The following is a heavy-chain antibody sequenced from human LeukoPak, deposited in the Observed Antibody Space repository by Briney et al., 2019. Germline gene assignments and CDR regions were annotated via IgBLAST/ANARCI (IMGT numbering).Heavy chain of an antibody. CDR3: ATRINSGNYYDY. CDR1: GYTFSTYW. J-gene: IGHJ4*02. D-gene: IGHD1-26*01. CDR2: IYPGDSDT. V-gene: IGHV5-51*01. Sequence: MAGESLKISCKASGYTFSTYWIGWVRQMPGKGLEWMGIIYPGDSDTRYSPSFQGQVTISADKSISTAYLQWSSLKASDTAMYYCATRINSGNYYDYWGQGTLVTVSS.